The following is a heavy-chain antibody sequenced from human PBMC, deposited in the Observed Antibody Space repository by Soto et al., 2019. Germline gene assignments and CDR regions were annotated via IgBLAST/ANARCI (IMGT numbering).Heavy chain of an antibody. CDR2: IGTAGDP. Sequence: GESLKISCAASGFTFSSYDMHWVRQATGKGLEWVSAIGTAGDPYYPGSVKGRFTISRENAKNSLYLQMNSLRAGDTAVYYCARAHYGSTGYYYGMDVWGQGTTVTVSS. D-gene: IGHD3-10*01. J-gene: IGHJ6*02. V-gene: IGHV3-13*05. CDR3: ARAHYGSTGYYYGMDV. CDR1: GFTFSSYD.